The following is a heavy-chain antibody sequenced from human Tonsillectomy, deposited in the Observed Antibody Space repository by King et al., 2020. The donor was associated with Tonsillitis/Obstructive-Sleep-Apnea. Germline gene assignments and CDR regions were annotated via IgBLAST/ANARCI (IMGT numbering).Heavy chain of an antibody. Sequence: VQLVESGGGLVQPGGSLRLSCAASGFTFSSYEMNWVRQAPGKGLEWVSYVSSSGSTIYYADSVKGRFTISRDNAKNSLYLQMNSLRAEDTAVYYCARGGAIVVVPAAMDENYYYGMDVWGQGTTVTVSS. CDR3: ARGGAIVVVPAAMDENYYYGMDV. CDR2: VSSSGSTI. CDR1: GFTFSSYE. J-gene: IGHJ6*02. V-gene: IGHV3-48*03. D-gene: IGHD2-2*01.